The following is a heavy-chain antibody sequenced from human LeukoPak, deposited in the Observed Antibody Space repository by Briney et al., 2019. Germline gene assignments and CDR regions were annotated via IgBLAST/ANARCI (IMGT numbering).Heavy chain of an antibody. CDR1: GCSISSYY. CDR3: ARSRIAARYWFDP. Sequence: SETLSLTCTVAGCSISSYYWSWIRQPAGKGLEWIGRIYTSGRTNYTPSLKSQVTMYVDTSKNQFSLKLSSVTAADPAVYYCARSRIAARYWFDPWGQGTLVTVSS. V-gene: IGHV4-4*07. J-gene: IGHJ5*02. D-gene: IGHD6-6*01. CDR2: IYTSGRT.